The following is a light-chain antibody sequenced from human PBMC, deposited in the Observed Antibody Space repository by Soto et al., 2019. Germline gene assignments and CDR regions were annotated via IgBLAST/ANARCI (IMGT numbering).Light chain of an antibody. V-gene: IGKV1-33*01. J-gene: IGKJ3*01. CDR3: QQYDNLPFT. CDR1: QDISNY. Sequence: DIPMTQSPSSLSASVGDRVTITCQASQDISNYLNWYQQKPGKAPKLLIYDASNLETGVPSRFSGSGSGTDFTFTICSLQREDIATYYCQQYDNLPFTFGPGTKVDIK. CDR2: DAS.